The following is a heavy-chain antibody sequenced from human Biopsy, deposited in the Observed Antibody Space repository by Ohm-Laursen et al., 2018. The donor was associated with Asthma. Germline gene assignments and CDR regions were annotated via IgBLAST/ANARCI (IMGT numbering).Heavy chain of an antibody. CDR3: ARIKIRIGAGTDRYFDL. CDR1: GYPFTDYY. D-gene: IGHD3-16*02. CDR2: IDPNSGGT. V-gene: IGHV1-2*06. J-gene: IGHJ5*02. Sequence: ASVKVSCKASGYPFTDYYVHWVRQAPGQGLEWMGRIDPNSGGTNYAQKFLGRVTMTRDTSVNTAFMVLSRLRSDDTAVYYCARIKIRIGAGTDRYFDLWGQGSLVLVSS.